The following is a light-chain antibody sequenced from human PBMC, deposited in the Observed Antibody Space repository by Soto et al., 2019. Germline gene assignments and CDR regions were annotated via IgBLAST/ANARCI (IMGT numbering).Light chain of an antibody. V-gene: IGKV3-20*01. J-gene: IGKJ1*01. CDR1: QSVSSNY. CDR2: DVS. CDR3: QQYGRSPT. Sequence: EIVLTQSPGNLSLSPGERATLSCRSSQSVSSNYLAWYQQKPDQAPRLVIYDVSGRATGIPDRFSGSGSGTDFTLTISRLEPEDFAVYYCQQYGRSPTFGQGTKVEIK.